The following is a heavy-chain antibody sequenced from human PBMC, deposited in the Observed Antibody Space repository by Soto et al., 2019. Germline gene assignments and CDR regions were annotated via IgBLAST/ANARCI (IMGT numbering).Heavy chain of an antibody. J-gene: IGHJ6*02. CDR2: ISTYNGNT. D-gene: IGHD3-10*01. CDR3: ARGITMVRGVQYYYYGMDV. V-gene: IGHV1-18*01. Sequence: QVQLVQSGAEVKEPGASVKVSCKASGYTFTSYGINWVRQAPGQGLEWMGWISTYNGNTNFAQNLQGRVSLTTDTSTSTAYMELRSLRFDDTAIYYCARGITMVRGVQYYYYGMDVWGQGTTVTVSS. CDR1: GYTFTSYG.